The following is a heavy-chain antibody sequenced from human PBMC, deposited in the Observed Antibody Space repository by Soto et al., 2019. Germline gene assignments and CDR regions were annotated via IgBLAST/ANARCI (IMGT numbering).Heavy chain of an antibody. CDR1: GYSFISYW. CDR3: ARHLLSGYPYYYYGMDV. D-gene: IGHD3-3*01. CDR2: IYPGDSDT. Sequence: GESLKISCKGSGYSFISYWIGWVRQMPGKGLEWMGIIYPGDSDTRYSPSFQGQVTISADKSISTAYLQWSSLKASDTAMYYCARHLLSGYPYYYYGMDVWGQGTTVTVSS. J-gene: IGHJ6*02. V-gene: IGHV5-51*01.